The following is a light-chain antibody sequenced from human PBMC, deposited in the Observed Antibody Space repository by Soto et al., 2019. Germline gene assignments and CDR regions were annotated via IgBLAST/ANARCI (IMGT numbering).Light chain of an antibody. V-gene: IGKV3-20*01. CDR2: GAS. CDR3: QQYGSFWT. Sequence: EIVLTQSPGTLSLSPGERATLSCRASQSVSSSYLAWYQQKPGQAPRLLIYGASSKATGIPDRFSGSGSATDFTLTISRLEPEDFAVYYCQQYGSFWTFGQGTKVEIK. CDR1: QSVSSSY. J-gene: IGKJ1*01.